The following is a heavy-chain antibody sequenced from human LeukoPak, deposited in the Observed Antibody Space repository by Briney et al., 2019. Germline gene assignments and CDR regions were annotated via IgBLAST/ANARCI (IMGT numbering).Heavy chain of an antibody. J-gene: IGHJ4*02. CDR2: ISGSGGGT. V-gene: IGHV3-23*01. CDR1: GFTFSSSA. D-gene: IGHD3-10*01. Sequence: GGSLRLSCATSGFTFSSSAMSWVRQPPGKGLAWVSPISGSGGGTYYAHSVKGRFTISRDNSKNTLYLQMNSLIAEDTAVFYCGKLFYSSGMYHFDYWGQGTLVTVSS. CDR3: GKLFYSSGMYHFDY.